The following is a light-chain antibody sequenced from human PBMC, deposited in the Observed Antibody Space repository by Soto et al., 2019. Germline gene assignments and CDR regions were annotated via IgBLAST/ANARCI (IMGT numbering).Light chain of an antibody. J-gene: IGLJ1*01. V-gene: IGLV2-14*01. CDR3: SSYTSSSTL. Sequence: QSSLTQPAPVSGSPGQSITIARTGTSSDVGGYNYVSWYQQHPGKAPKLMIYAVTDRPSGVSSRFSGSKSGNTASLTISGLQAEDEADYYCSSYTSSSTLFGTGTKVTVL. CDR2: AVT. CDR1: SSDVGGYNY.